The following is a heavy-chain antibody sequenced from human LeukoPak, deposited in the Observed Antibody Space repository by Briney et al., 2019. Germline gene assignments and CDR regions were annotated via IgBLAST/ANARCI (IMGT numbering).Heavy chain of an antibody. D-gene: IGHD3-22*01. Sequence: SQTLSLTCTVSGGSISSGSNYWSWIRQPAGTGLEWIGRIHTSGSTNYNPSLKSRVTKSVDTSKNQFSLKLSSVTAADTAVYYCARDRLSSYYDSSGYRDAFDIWGQGTMVTVSS. CDR2: IHTSGST. V-gene: IGHV4-61*02. CDR3: ARDRLSSYYDSSGYRDAFDI. CDR1: GGSISSGSNY. J-gene: IGHJ3*02.